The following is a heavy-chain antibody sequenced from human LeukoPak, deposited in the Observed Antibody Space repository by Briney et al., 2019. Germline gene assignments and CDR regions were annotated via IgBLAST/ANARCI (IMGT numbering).Heavy chain of an antibody. V-gene: IGHV1-8*03. Sequence: ASVRVSCKASGYTFTDYFMHWVRQATGQGLEWMGWMNPNSGNTGYAQKFQGRVTITRNTSITTAHMELSSLRSEDTAVYYCARGYYDTSEYSVRFDPWGQGTLVTVSS. CDR1: GYTFTDYF. J-gene: IGHJ5*02. CDR3: ARGYYDTSEYSVRFDP. D-gene: IGHD3-22*01. CDR2: MNPNSGNT.